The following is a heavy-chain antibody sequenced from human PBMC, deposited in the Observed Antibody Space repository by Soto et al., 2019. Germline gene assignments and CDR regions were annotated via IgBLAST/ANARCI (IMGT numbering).Heavy chain of an antibody. CDR2: IYYSGST. V-gene: IGHV4-31*03. D-gene: IGHD3-10*01. CDR1: GGSISSGGYY. Sequence: SETLSLTCTVSGGSISSGGYYWSWIRQHPGKGLEWIGYIYYSGSTYYNPSLKSRVTISVDTSKNQFSLKLSSVTAADTAVYYCARAFYGSGSYFDPFDYWGQGTLVTVSS. CDR3: ARAFYGSGSYFDPFDY. J-gene: IGHJ4*02.